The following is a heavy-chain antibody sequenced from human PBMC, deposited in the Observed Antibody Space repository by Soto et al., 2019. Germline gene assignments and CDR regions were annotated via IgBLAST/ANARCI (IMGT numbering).Heavy chain of an antibody. CDR3: TTGPFSLGYCSSTSCYTDY. Sequence: GSLRLSCAASGFTFSNAWMSWVRQAPGKGLEWVGRIKSKTDGGTTDYAAPVKGRFTISRNDSKNTLYLQMNSLKTEDTAVYYCTTGPFSLGYCSSTSCYTDYWGQGTLVTVSS. D-gene: IGHD2-2*02. CDR2: IKSKTDGGTT. V-gene: IGHV3-15*01. J-gene: IGHJ4*02. CDR1: GFTFSNAW.